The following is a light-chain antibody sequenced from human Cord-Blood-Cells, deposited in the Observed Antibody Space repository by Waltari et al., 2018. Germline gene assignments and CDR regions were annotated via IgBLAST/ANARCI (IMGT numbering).Light chain of an antibody. CDR1: QSVLYSSNNKNY. CDR3: QQYYSTPPT. J-gene: IGKJ1*01. CDR2: WAS. Sequence: PDSLAVSLGERATINCKSSQSVLYSSNNKNYLAWYQQKPGQPPKLLIYWASTRESGVPDRFSGSGSGTDFTLTISSLQAEDVAVYYCQQYYSTPPTFGQGTKVEIK. V-gene: IGKV4-1*01.